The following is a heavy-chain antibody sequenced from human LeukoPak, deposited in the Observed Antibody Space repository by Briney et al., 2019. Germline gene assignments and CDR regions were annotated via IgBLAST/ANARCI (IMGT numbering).Heavy chain of an antibody. CDR2: ISAYNGNT. CDR3: ARAVYRMSGTGAPFDY. CDR1: GYTFTSYG. V-gene: IGHV1-18*01. D-gene: IGHD3-3*01. Sequence: ASVKVSCKASGYTFTSYGISWVRQAPGQGLEWMGWISAYNGNTNYAQKVQGRITMTTDTSTSTAYMELRSLRSDDTAVYYCARAVYRMSGTGAPFDYWGQGTLVTVSS. J-gene: IGHJ4*02.